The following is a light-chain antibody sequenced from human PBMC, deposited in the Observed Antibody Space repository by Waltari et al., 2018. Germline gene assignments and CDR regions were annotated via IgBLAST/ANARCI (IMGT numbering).Light chain of an antibody. J-gene: IGKJ5*01. CDR2: WAS. CDR3: QQYYTIPIT. CDR1: QNILYSSNNKNY. Sequence: DTVMTQSPNSLAVSLGDRDTINCKSSQNILYSSNNKNYLAWYKQKPGQPPKLLLYWASTRASGVPDRFSGSGSGTDFTLTISSLRTEDVAVYYCQQYYTIPITFGQGTRLEIK. V-gene: IGKV4-1*01.